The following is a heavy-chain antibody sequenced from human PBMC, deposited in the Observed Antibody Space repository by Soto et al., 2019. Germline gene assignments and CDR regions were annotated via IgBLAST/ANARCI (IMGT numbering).Heavy chain of an antibody. Sequence: QVQLVESGGGVIQPGTSLSLSCGSSGFTFRSFGMYWVRQAPGKGLEWVAVVSYDGNHKYYADSVKGRFTVSRDNAKKMLHLQMNRLRGEDTAVYYCAKDVGQRLVLNYGMDVWGQGTTVTVSS. D-gene: IGHD6-13*01. V-gene: IGHV3-30*18. J-gene: IGHJ6*02. CDR1: GFTFRSFG. CDR2: VSYDGNHK. CDR3: AKDVGQRLVLNYGMDV.